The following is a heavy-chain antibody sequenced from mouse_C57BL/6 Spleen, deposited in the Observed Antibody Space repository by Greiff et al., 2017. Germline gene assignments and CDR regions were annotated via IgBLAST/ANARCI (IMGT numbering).Heavy chain of an antibody. J-gene: IGHJ4*01. Sequence: VKLMESGPGLVQPSQSLSITCTVSGFSLTSYGVHWVRQSPGKGLEWLGVIWRGGSTDYNAAFMSRLGITKDNSKSQVFFKMNSLQADDTAIYYCAKKEGSSYDYAMDYWGQGTSVTVSS. CDR3: AKKEGSSYDYAMDY. D-gene: IGHD1-1*01. V-gene: IGHV2-5*01. CDR1: GFSLTSYG. CDR2: IWRGGST.